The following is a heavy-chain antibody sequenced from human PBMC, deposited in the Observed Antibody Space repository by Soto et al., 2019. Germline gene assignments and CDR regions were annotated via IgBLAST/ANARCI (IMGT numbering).Heavy chain of an antibody. CDR3: ARGYNDITTHSYFDN. CDR1: GYIFSKYS. D-gene: IGHD3-22*01. V-gene: IGHV1-46*01. Sequence: QVQLVQSGAEVKRPGASVKLPCKASGYIFSKYSMHWVRQAPGQGLEWMGIINSSGGGTSYAQKFRGRVTMTRDTSTRTVYMELSSLRSEDTAVYYCARGYNDITTHSYFDNWGQGTLVTVSS. CDR2: INSSGGGT. J-gene: IGHJ4*02.